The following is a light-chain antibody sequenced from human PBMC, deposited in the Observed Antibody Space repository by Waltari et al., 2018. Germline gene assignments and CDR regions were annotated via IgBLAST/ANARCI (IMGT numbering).Light chain of an antibody. CDR3: LQYNDWPPLFT. CDR2: GPT. CDR1: QKISNN. V-gene: IGKV3-15*01. Sequence: EIEMTQSPAIMSLSPGERVTLSCRASQKISNNFAWYQQKPGQAPRLLSYGPTTRASGTPGRFRGSGSGTESTLTIDGLQSEDFAVYYCLQYNDWPPLFTFGPGT. J-gene: IGKJ3*01.